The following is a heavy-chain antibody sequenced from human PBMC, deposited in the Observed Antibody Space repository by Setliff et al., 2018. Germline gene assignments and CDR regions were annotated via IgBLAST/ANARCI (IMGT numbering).Heavy chain of an antibody. CDR1: GFTFTSYW. D-gene: IGHD6-19*01. V-gene: IGHV3-33*08. Sequence: GGSLRLSCAASGFTFTSYWMHWVRQAPGKGLEWVAVIWHDGGNKYHADSVKGRFTISRANSKNTLYLQMNNLRVEDTARYYCVNHNPARRSPAGTALDSWGQGTLVTVSS. J-gene: IGHJ4*02. CDR3: VNHNPARRSPAGTALDS. CDR2: IWHDGGNK.